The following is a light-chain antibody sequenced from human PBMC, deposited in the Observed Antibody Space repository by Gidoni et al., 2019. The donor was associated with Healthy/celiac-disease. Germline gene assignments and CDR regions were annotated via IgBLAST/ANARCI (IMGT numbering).Light chain of an antibody. V-gene: IGKV3-20*01. CDR1: QSVSSSY. CDR2: GAA. CDR3: QQYGSSPLT. J-gene: IGKJ4*01. Sequence: EIVLTQSPGTLSVSPGERATLSCRASQSVSSSYLALYQQKPDQAPRLLIYGAASRATGIPDRCSGSGSGTDFTLTISRLEPEDFAVYYCQQYGSSPLTFGGGTKVEIK.